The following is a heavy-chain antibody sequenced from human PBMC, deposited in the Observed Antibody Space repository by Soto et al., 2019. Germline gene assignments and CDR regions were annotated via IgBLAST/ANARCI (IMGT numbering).Heavy chain of an antibody. V-gene: IGHV4-39*01. D-gene: IGHD2-15*01. CDR2: IFYSGST. J-gene: IGHJ6*02. CDR1: GGSISSSSYY. Sequence: TSETLSLTCTVSGGSISSSSYYWGWIRQPPGEGLEWIGSIFYSGSTYYNPSLKSRVTISVDTSKNQFSLKLSSVTAADTAVYYCARHLTYCSAGSCYSDFPYYGMDVWGQGTTVTVSS. CDR3: ARHLTYCSAGSCYSDFPYYGMDV.